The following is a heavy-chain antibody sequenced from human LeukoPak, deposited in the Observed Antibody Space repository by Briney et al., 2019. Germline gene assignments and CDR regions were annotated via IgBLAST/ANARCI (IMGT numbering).Heavy chain of an antibody. V-gene: IGHV4-4*07. J-gene: IGHJ4*02. Sequence: PSETLSLTCTVSGVSVTNHYWSWIRQPAGKGLEWIGLIYYSVTTNYNPSLKSRVSMSVDTSKNQFSLKVNSVTAADTAVYCCASYSPDWDFDYWGQGTLVTVSS. CDR1: GVSVTNHY. CDR2: IYYSVTT. CDR3: ASYSPDWDFDY. D-gene: IGHD3/OR15-3a*01.